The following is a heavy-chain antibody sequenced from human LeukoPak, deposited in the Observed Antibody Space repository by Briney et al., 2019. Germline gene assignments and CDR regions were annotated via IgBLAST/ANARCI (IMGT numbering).Heavy chain of an antibody. CDR2: IYPGDSDT. J-gene: IGHJ5*02. V-gene: IGHV5-51*01. CDR3: ARLDAYCSSTSCYSGWFDP. D-gene: IGHD2-2*01. Sequence: GESLKISCKGSGYSFTSYWIGWVRQMPGKGLEWMGIIYPGDSDTRYSPSFQGQVTISADKSISTAYLQWSSLKASDTAMYYCARLDAYCSSTSCYSGWFDPWGQGTLVTVSS. CDR1: GYSFTSYW.